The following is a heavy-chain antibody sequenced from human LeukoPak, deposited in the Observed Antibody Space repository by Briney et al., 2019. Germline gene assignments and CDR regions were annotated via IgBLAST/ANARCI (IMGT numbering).Heavy chain of an antibody. D-gene: IGHD1-1*01. CDR2: IYYSGST. Sequence: PSETLSLTCTVSGGSISSSSYYWSWIRQPPGKGLDWIGTIYYSGSTYYNPSLKSRVTISVDTSKNQFSLKLDSVTAADTAVYYCARVHIPGYYYMDVWGKGTTVTVSS. V-gene: IGHV4-39*07. CDR3: ARVHIPGYYYMDV. J-gene: IGHJ6*03. CDR1: GGSISSSSYY.